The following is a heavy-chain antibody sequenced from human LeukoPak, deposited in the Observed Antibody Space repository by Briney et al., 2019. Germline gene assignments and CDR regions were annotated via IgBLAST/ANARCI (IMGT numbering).Heavy chain of an antibody. J-gene: IGHJ4*02. CDR2: ITSSGTHI. CDR1: GFTFSSYS. D-gene: IGHD2-15*01. CDR3: ARARRYCSGGSCYGLDY. V-gene: IGHV3-21*01. Sequence: GGSLRLSCAASGFTFSSYSMNWVRQAPGKGPEWVSSITSSGTHIFYADSVRGRFTISRDNAKNSLYLQMDSLGPDDTAVYYCARARRYCSGGSCYGLDYWGQGTLVTVSS.